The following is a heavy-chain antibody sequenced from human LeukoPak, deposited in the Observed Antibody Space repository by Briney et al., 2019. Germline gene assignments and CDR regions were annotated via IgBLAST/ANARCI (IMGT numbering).Heavy chain of an antibody. Sequence: SETLSLTCTVSGGSISSGGYYWSWIRQHPGKGLEWLGSIFSSASTIYNPSLKSRVIISVDTTKNQFSLKLTSVTAADTAVYYCARDFTGGSSDYWGQGTLVTVSS. CDR1: GGSISSGGYY. CDR2: IFSSAST. D-gene: IGHD2-8*02. CDR3: ARDFTGGSSDY. V-gene: IGHV4-31*03. J-gene: IGHJ4*02.